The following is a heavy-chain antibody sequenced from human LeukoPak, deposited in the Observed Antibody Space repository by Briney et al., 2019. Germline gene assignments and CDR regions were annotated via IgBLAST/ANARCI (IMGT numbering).Heavy chain of an antibody. V-gene: IGHV4-59*11. J-gene: IGHJ6*03. CDR3: ARVEQPTPGGYYYYYMDV. D-gene: IGHD6-13*01. CDR2: VSYTGRT. Sequence: SETLSLTCTVSGGSLSGHYWSWIRQPPGKRLEWIGYVSYTGRTKYNPSLQSRVTISVDTSKNQFSLKLSSVTAADTAVYYCARVEQPTPGGYYYYYMDVWGKGTTVTVSS. CDR1: GGSLSGHY.